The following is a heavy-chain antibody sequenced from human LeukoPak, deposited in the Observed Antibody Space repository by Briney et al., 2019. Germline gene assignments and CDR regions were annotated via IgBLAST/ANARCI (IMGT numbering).Heavy chain of an antibody. Sequence: PSETLSLTCTVSGGSITNYYWSWIRQSAGKGLEWIGRINTSGDTSYNPSIRSRVTMSVDTSKNQFSLKLSSVTAADTAMYYCARIPTVTFFDYWGQGTLVTVSS. D-gene: IGHD4-17*01. CDR1: GGSITNYY. CDR3: ARIPTVTFFDY. V-gene: IGHV4-4*07. CDR2: INTSGDT. J-gene: IGHJ4*02.